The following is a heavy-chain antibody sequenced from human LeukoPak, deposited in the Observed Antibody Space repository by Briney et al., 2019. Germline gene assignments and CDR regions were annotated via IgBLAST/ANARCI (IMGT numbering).Heavy chain of an antibody. J-gene: IGHJ2*01. CDR3: ARGVDVLLWFGELFNWYFDL. CDR2: TSSSDAGT. D-gene: IGHD3-10*01. Sequence: GGSLRLSCAASGFTLSSYAMSWVRQAPGKGLEWDSATSSSDAGTYYAESVRGRFTISRDNSKNTLFLQMNSLRAEDAAVYYCARGVDVLLWFGELFNWYFDLWGRGTLVTVSS. V-gene: IGHV3-23*01. CDR1: GFTLSSYA.